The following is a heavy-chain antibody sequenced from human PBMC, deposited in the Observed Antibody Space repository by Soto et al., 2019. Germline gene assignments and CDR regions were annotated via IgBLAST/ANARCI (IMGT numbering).Heavy chain of an antibody. CDR1: GDSISTRPDY. Sequence: QLQLQASGPGLVKPSETLSLICAVSGDSISTRPDYSWAWIRQPPATGLEYIGTLYYTGSTYYNPSLKRRVTTPLATSNTRFSLKLSSATAADTAVYYCARASIPTSGTGGTYFQVWGQGTLVTVSS. V-gene: IGHV4-39*01. D-gene: IGHD6-13*01. CDR2: LYYTGST. J-gene: IGHJ1*01. CDR3: ARASIPTSGTGGTYFQV.